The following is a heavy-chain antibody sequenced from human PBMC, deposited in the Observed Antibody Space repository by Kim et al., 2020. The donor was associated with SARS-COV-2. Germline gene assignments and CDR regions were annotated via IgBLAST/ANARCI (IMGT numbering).Heavy chain of an antibody. D-gene: IGHD4-17*01. CDR2: ISGSGGST. CDR3: AKDPTTTPTTGYFDY. J-gene: IGHJ4*02. V-gene: IGHV3-23*01. Sequence: GGSLRLSCAASGFTFSSYAMSWVRQAPGKGLEWVSAISGSGGSTYYADSVKGRFTISRDNSKNALYLQMNSLRAEDTAVYYCAKDPTTTPTTGYFDYWGQGTLVTVSS. CDR1: GFTFSSYA.